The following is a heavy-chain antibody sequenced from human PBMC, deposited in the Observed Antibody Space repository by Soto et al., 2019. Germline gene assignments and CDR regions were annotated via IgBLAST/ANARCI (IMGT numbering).Heavy chain of an antibody. J-gene: IGHJ4*02. V-gene: IGHV1-3*01. D-gene: IGHD5-18*01. CDR2: INAGNGNT. CDR3: ARGAPGVDTAMVTCDY. CDR1: GYTFTSYA. Sequence: ASVKVSCKASGYTFTSYAIHWVRQAPGQRLEWMGWINAGNGNTKYSQKFQGRVTITRDTSASTAYMELSSLRSEDTAVYYCARGAPGVDTAMVTCDYWGQGTLVTVSS.